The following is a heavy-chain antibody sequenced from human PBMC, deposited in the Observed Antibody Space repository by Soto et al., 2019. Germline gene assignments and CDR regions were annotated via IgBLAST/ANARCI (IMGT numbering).Heavy chain of an antibody. D-gene: IGHD3-10*01. Sequence: QIQLVQSGAEVKKPGASVKVSCKASGYTLTTYGINWVRQAPGQGLEWMGWISAYNGNTNYAQKLQGRVTMTTDTSTNTAYMELRSLRSDDTAVYYCARVTMVRGDPGRFDPWGQGTLVTVSS. CDR1: GYTLTTYG. V-gene: IGHV1-18*04. CDR2: ISAYNGNT. CDR3: ARVTMVRGDPGRFDP. J-gene: IGHJ5*02.